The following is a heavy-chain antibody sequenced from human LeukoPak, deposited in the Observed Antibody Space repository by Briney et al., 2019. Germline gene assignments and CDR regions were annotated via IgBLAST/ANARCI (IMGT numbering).Heavy chain of an antibody. CDR1: GFTFSSYA. J-gene: IGHJ4*02. CDR3: AKDQGGYSAYGHLDY. D-gene: IGHD5-12*01. Sequence: GGSLRLSCAASGFTFSSYAMSWVRQAPGKGLEWVSAISGSGGSTYYADPVKGRFTMSRDNSKNTLYLRMDSLRAEDTAVYYCAKDQGGYSAYGHLDYWGQGTLVTVSS. V-gene: IGHV3-23*01. CDR2: ISGSGGST.